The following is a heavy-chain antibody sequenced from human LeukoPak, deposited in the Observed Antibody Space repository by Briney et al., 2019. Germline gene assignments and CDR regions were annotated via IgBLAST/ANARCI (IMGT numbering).Heavy chain of an antibody. D-gene: IGHD5-18*01. Sequence: SETLSLTCTASGGSISSYYWSWIRQPPGKGLEWIGYICYSGSTKYNPSLKSRVTISVDTSKNQFSLKLSSVTAADTAVYYCARSPDGYDAFDIWGQGTMVTVSS. V-gene: IGHV4-59*08. CDR1: GGSISSYY. CDR2: ICYSGST. J-gene: IGHJ3*02. CDR3: ARSPDGYDAFDI.